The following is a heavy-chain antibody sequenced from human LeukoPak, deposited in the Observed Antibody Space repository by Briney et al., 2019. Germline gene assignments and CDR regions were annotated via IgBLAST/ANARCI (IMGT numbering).Heavy chain of an antibody. CDR3: ARVLRYCSGGNCYSGGLGYMDV. Sequence: GGSLRLSCAASGFTFSTYWMSWVRQAPGKGLEWVANIKRDGSEKYYVDSLKGRFTISRDNAKNSLYLQMNSLRAEDTAVYYCARVLRYCSGGNCYSGGLGYMDVWGKGTTVTISS. CDR2: IKRDGSEK. D-gene: IGHD2-15*01. CDR1: GFTFSTYW. V-gene: IGHV3-7*03. J-gene: IGHJ6*03.